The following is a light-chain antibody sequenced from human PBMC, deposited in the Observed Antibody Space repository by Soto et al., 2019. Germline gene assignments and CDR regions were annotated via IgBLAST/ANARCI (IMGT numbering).Light chain of an antibody. CDR3: QQGAAWSIS. V-gene: IGKV3-11*01. J-gene: IGKJ5*01. CDR1: QTVHNF. CDR2: DAS. Sequence: EIVLTQSPATLSLSPAERATLSCRASQTVHNFLLWHQQKPGQAPRVLIYDASNRAPGFPPRFSGSGSGTECTLTISSLEPEDFAYYYCQQGAAWSISLGQETRLQI.